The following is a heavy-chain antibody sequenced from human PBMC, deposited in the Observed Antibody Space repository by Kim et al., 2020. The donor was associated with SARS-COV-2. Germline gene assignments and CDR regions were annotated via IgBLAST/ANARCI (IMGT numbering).Heavy chain of an antibody. CDR2: IYYSGST. CDR3: ARGGTFWSGPTRPYFDY. V-gene: IGHV4-59*13. Sequence: SETLSLTCTVSGGSISSYYWSWIRQPPGKGLEWIGYIYYSGSTNYNPSLKSRVTISVDTSKNQFSLKLSSVTAADTAVYYCARGGTFWSGPTRPYFDYWGQGTLVTVSS. D-gene: IGHD3-3*01. J-gene: IGHJ4*02. CDR1: GGSISSYY.